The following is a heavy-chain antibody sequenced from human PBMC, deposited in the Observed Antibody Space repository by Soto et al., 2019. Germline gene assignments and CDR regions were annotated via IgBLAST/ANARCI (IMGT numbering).Heavy chain of an antibody. J-gene: IGHJ5*02. Sequence: PSETLSLTCAVYGGSFSGYYWSWIRQPPGKGLEWIGEINHSGSTNYNPSLKSRVTISVDTSKNQFSLKLSSVTAAETAVYYCEREPLYWWLDPPWGQGTLVTVSS. V-gene: IGHV4-34*01. CDR2: INHSGST. CDR1: GGSFSGYY. D-gene: IGHD6-19*01. CDR3: EREPLYWWLDPP.